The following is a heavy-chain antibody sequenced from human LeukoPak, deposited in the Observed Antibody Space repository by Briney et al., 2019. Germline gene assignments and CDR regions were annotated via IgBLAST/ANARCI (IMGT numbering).Heavy chain of an antibody. J-gene: IGHJ4*02. CDR1: GGSISSYY. CDR3: AREKSSSGWCRFPYFDY. CDR2: IYYSGST. V-gene: IGHV4-59*01. D-gene: IGHD6-19*01. Sequence: SETLSLTCTVSGGSISSYYWSWIRQPPGKGLEWIGYIYYSGSTNYNPSLKSRVTISVDTSKNQFSLKLSSVTAADTAVYYCAREKSSSGWCRFPYFDYWGQGTLVTVSS.